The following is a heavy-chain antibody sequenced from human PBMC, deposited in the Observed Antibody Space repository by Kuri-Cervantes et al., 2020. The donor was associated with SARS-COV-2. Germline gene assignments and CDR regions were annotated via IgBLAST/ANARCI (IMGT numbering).Heavy chain of an antibody. CDR1: GGSISRDY. Sequence: SETLSLTCSVSGGSISRDYWSWIRQPPGKGLEWIAFIYYSGNTNYNPSLKSRVTVSVDTSNNQFSLRPNSVTAADTAVYYCARVLHNYYDSSGYYYFDYWGQGTLVTVSS. CDR2: IYYSGNT. V-gene: IGHV4-59*01. CDR3: ARVLHNYYDSSGYYYFDY. D-gene: IGHD3-22*01. J-gene: IGHJ4*02.